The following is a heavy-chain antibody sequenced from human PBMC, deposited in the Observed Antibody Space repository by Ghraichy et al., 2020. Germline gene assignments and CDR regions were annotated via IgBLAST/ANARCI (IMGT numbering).Heavy chain of an antibody. CDR3: ARDGSNNYYNGNYYGMDV. Sequence: GESLNISCKGSGYSFTTYWIGWVRQMPGKGLEWMGIIYPGDSDARYSPSFQGQVTISADKSISTAYLQWSSLKASDTAMYYCARDGSNNYYNGNYYGMDVWGQGTTVTVSS. CDR1: GYSFTTYW. D-gene: IGHD3-10*01. V-gene: IGHV5-51*01. CDR2: IYPGDSDA. J-gene: IGHJ6*02.